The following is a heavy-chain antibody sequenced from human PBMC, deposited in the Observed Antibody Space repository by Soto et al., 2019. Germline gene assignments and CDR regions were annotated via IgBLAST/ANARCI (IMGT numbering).Heavy chain of an antibody. CDR2: IRSRAYGGTT. CDR1: GFTFGDNA. Sequence: EVQLVESGGHMVQPGRSLRLSCTASGFTFGDNAMSWFRQAPGEGPEWVGFIRSRAYGGTTEYAASVKGRFTISRDDSKINAYLQMNSLKTEDTALYYCTRGWIFGPLINGFDPWGKGTLVTVSS. D-gene: IGHD3-3*01. CDR3: TRGWIFGPLINGFDP. V-gene: IGHV3-49*03. J-gene: IGHJ5*02.